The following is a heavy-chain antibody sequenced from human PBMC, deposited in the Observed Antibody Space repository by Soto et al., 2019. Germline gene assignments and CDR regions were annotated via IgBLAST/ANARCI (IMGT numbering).Heavy chain of an antibody. J-gene: IGHJ4*02. V-gene: IGHV3-7*01. D-gene: IGHD2-15*01. CDR2: INEDGSAK. CDR1: GFTFSNQW. CDR3: VRDAAWSFDF. Sequence: EMQLVESGGGLVQPGGSLRLSCAASGFTFSNQWMSWVRQAPGKGLEWVAKINEDGSAKFYVDSVRGRFTISRDNARNFQCLQMDSLRAEDTAVYHCVRDAAWSFDFWGQGTLVTVSS.